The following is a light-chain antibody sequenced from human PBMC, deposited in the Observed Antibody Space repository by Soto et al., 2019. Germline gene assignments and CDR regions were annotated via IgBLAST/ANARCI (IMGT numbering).Light chain of an antibody. CDR2: SDN. J-gene: IGLJ2*01. V-gene: IGLV1-44*01. Sequence: QSVLTQPPSASGNPGQRVTIFCSGSSSNIGTNTVIWYQQLPGAAPKLLIFSDNQRPSGVPDRFSGSKSGTSASLAISGLQSEDEADYYCAAWDVSLVVFGGGTKLTVL. CDR1: SSNIGTNT. CDR3: AAWDVSLVV.